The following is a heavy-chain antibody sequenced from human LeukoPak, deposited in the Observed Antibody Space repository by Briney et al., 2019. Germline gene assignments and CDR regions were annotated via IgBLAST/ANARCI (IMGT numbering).Heavy chain of an antibody. CDR1: GGSMTNLY. Sequence: PSETLSLTCSVSGGSMTNLYWTWIRQPPGKGLEWIGDIYGSGSTRYNTSPESRVTISVDTSKNQFSLKLSSVTAADTAVYYCAKGGSTNFYYGDVWGQGTTVTVSS. D-gene: IGHD2/OR15-2a*01. J-gene: IGHJ6*02. CDR2: IYGSGST. CDR3: AKGGSTNFYYGDV. V-gene: IGHV4-59*01.